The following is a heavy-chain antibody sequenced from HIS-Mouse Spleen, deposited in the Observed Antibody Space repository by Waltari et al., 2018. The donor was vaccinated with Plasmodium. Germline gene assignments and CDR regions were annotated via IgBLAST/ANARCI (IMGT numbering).Heavy chain of an antibody. Sequence: EVQLVESGGGLVQPGGSLRLSCEASGFTFRSFWMSWVRQAPGKGLEWVANIKQDGSEKYYVDSVKGRFTISRDNAKNSLYLQMNSLRAEDTAVYYCARDRRGYWYFDLWGRGTLVTVSS. CDR3: ARDRRGYWYFDL. CDR1: GFTFRSFW. CDR2: IKQDGSEK. V-gene: IGHV3-7*01. J-gene: IGHJ2*01. D-gene: IGHD5-12*01.